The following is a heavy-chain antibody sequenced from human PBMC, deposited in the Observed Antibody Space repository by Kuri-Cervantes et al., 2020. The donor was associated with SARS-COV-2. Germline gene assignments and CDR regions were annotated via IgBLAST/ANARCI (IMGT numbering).Heavy chain of an antibody. J-gene: IGHJ4*02. Sequence: GGSLRLSCAASGFTFSSYSMNWVRQAPGKGLEWVANIKQDGSEKYYVDSVKGRFTISRDNAKNSLYLQMNSLRVEDTAVYYCAKDPLFRGTYDLGKLDSWGRGTLVTVSS. D-gene: IGHD3-3*01. CDR3: AKDPLFRGTYDLGKLDS. CDR1: GFTFSSYS. V-gene: IGHV3-7*01. CDR2: IKQDGSEK.